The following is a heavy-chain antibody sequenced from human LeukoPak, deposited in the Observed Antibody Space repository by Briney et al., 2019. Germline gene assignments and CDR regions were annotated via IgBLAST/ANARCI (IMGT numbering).Heavy chain of an antibody. V-gene: IGHV3-48*03. CDR1: GFTFSTYE. J-gene: IGHJ1*01. Sequence: GGTVRLPCAASGFTFSTYEMNWVRQAPGKGLEWVSYISSSGSAIYYADSVKGRFTISRDNAKNSLYLQMNSLRAEDTAIYYCAREGSITYWGQGTLATVSS. CDR2: ISSSGSAI. D-gene: IGHD3-10*01. CDR3: AREGSITY.